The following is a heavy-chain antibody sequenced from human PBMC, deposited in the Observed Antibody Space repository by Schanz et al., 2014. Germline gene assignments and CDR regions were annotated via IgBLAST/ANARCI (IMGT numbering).Heavy chain of an antibody. CDR2: VPFDGSQK. D-gene: IGHD2-2*01. Sequence: VQLVQSGGGLVQPGGSLRLSCAASGFTFTNYAMSWVRQAPGKGLEWVAFVPFDGSQKFYADSVKGRFTISRDNSKNTLYLQMNSLRPEDTAVYYCARVKYCTITRCYRTETEGIYYMDVWGKGTTVTVSS. CDR3: ARVKYCTITRCYRTETEGIYYMDV. CDR1: GFTFTNYA. V-gene: IGHV3-30*04. J-gene: IGHJ6*03.